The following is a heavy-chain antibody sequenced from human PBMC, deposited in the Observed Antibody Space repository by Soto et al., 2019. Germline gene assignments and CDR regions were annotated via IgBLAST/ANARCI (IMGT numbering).Heavy chain of an antibody. CDR1: GGSITSYH. D-gene: IGHD4-17*01. CDR2: TAYTGNT. CDR3: ARVSNEYGGNGAFDY. Sequence: SETLSLTCVVSGGSITSYHWSWIRQFPGKGLEWIAYTAYTGNTNYNPSPKSRVTISMDTSKNQVSLKLTSVTAADTALYYCARVSNEYGGNGAFDYWGLGTLVTVSS. J-gene: IGHJ4*02. V-gene: IGHV4-59*01.